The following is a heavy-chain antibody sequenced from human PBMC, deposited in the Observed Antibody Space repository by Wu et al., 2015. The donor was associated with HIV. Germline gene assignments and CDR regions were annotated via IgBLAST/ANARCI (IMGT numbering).Heavy chain of an antibody. Sequence: QALLVQSGAEVKKPGSSVRVSCRASGGNFKKYTINWARQALGQGLEWVGGIVPILGIPDYAEKFQGRVTIYTDESATTGYMELNTLTFEDTAIYYCVSHSGNFPKGFDLWGQGTMVIVSS. CDR2: IVPILGIP. J-gene: IGHJ3*01. D-gene: IGHD1-26*01. V-gene: IGHV1-69*05. CDR3: VSHSGNFPKGFDL. CDR1: GGNFKKYT.